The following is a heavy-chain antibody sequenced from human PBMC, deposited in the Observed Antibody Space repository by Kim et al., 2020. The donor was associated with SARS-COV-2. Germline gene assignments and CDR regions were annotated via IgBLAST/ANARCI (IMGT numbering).Heavy chain of an antibody. D-gene: IGHD3-22*01. CDR2: ISSSSTI. J-gene: IGHJ6*02. CDR3: ARDPYYDSSGYYYVLTGRYGMDV. Sequence: GGSLRLSCAASGFTFSSYSMNWVRQAPGKGLEWVSYISSSSTIYYADSVKGRFTISRDNAKNSLYLQMNSLRAEDTAVYYCARDPYYDSSGYYYVLTGRYGMDVWGQGTTVTVSS. V-gene: IGHV3-48*04. CDR1: GFTFSSYS.